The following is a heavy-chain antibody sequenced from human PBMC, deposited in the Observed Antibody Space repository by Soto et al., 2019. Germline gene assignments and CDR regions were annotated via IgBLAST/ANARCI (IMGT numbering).Heavy chain of an antibody. V-gene: IGHV4-30-4*01. Sequence: SETRSLTCTVSGGSIRSSLYYWSWIRQPPGKGLEWIGYIFDSGITHYNPSLKSRVAMSVDTSKNQFSLNLTSVTAADTAVYFCASQFCSGGACFNWFDPWGHGTLVTVSS. D-gene: IGHD2-21*02. CDR2: IFDSGIT. CDR1: GGSIRSSLYY. CDR3: ASQFCSGGACFNWFDP. J-gene: IGHJ5*02.